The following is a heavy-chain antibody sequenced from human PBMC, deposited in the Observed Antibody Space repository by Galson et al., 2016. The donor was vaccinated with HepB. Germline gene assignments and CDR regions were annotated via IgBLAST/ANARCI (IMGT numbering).Heavy chain of an antibody. CDR3: ARGPGALGRYFDY. J-gene: IGHJ4*02. CDR2: IYSGGST. CDR1: GFTVSTNF. D-gene: IGHD1-1*01. V-gene: IGHV3-53*05. Sequence: SLRLSCAASGFTVSTNFMSWVRQAPGKGLEWVAVIYSGGSTYYADSVRGRFTISRDNFKNTLYLEMNSLRPEDTAVYYCARGPGALGRYFDYWGQGALVTVSS.